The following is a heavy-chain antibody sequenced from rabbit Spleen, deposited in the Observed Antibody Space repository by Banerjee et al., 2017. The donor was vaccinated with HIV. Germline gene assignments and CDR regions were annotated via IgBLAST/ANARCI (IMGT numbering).Heavy chain of an antibody. CDR1: GFSFSDRDV. CDR2: INASTGKP. J-gene: IGHJ4*01. D-gene: IGHD7-1*01. CDR3: ARETWGSTGNYGL. V-gene: IGHV1S45*01. Sequence: QEQLVESGGGLVQPEGSLTLTCKASGFSFSDRDVMCWVRQAPGKGLQWIACINASTGKPVYATWASGRFTISRTSSTTVTLQMTSLTAADTATYFCARETWGSTGNYGLWGPGTLVTVS.